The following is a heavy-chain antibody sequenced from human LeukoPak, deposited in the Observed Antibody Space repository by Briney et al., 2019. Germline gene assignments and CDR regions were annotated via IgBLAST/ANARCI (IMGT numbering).Heavy chain of an antibody. V-gene: IGHV4-59*08. CDR2: IFSSGSS. Sequence: PSETLSLTCTVSGDSISSYYWSWIRQPPGKGLEWIGYIFSSGSSNFNPSLKSRVTISVDTSRNQFSLKLSSVTAADTAVYYCARRSKSGYYFDSWGQGTLVTVSS. CDR3: ARRSKSGYYFDS. D-gene: IGHD2-2*01. J-gene: IGHJ4*02. CDR1: GDSISSYY.